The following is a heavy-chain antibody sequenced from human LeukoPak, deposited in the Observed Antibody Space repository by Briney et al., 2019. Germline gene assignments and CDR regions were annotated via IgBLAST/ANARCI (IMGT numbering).Heavy chain of an antibody. V-gene: IGHV6-1*01. Sequence: SQTLSLTCAISGDSVSSNSAAWNSIRQSPSRGLEWLGRTYYRSQWYNEYGVSVKSRLTISTATSKNQFSLQLNSVTPEDTAAYYCARELGGFDHWGQGTLVTVSS. J-gene: IGHJ4*02. D-gene: IGHD3-16*01. CDR2: TYYRSQWYN. CDR1: GDSVSSNSAA. CDR3: ARELGGFDH.